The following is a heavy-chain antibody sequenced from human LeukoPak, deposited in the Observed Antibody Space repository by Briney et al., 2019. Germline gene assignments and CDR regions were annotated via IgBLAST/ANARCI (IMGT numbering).Heavy chain of an antibody. CDR2: IYHSGST. CDR3: ARVPLSEDHWYFDL. D-gene: IGHD2-15*01. J-gene: IGHJ2*01. Sequence: PSETLSLTCAVSGGSISSGGYSWSWIRQPPGKGLEWIGYIYHSGSTYYNPSLKSRVTISVDRSKNQFSLKLSSVTAADTAVYYCARVPLSEDHWYFDLWGRGTLVTVSS. CDR1: GGSISSGGYS. V-gene: IGHV4-30-2*01.